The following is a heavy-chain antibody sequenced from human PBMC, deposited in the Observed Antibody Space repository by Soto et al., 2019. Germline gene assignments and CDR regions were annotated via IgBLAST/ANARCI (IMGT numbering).Heavy chain of an antibody. CDR2: ISAYNGNT. V-gene: IGHV1-18*01. D-gene: IGHD2-2*01. Sequence: ASEKVSCKASGYTFTSYGISWVRQAPGQGLEWMGWISAYNGNTNYAQKLQGRVTMTTDTSTSTAYMELRSLRSDDTAVYYCARSIVVVPAARALFDYWGQGTLVTVSS. J-gene: IGHJ4*02. CDR1: GYTFTSYG. CDR3: ARSIVVVPAARALFDY.